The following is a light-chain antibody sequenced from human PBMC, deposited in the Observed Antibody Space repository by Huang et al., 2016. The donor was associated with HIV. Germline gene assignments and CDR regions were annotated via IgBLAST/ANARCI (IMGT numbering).Light chain of an antibody. CDR3: QQYNDWLSLT. J-gene: IGKJ4*01. V-gene: IGKV3-15*01. Sequence: EIVMTQSPATLSVSPGERATLSCRASQTISSNLACSQQKPVQAPRLLIYGASPRATGVPVSFSGSGSGTEFTLTISSLQFEDSAVYYCQQYNDWLSLTFGGGTKVGIK. CDR2: GAS. CDR1: QTISSN.